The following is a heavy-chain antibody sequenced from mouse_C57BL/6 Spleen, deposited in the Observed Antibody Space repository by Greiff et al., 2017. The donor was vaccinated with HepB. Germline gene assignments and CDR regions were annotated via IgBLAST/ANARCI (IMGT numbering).Heavy chain of an antibody. V-gene: IGHV5-4*01. Sequence: EVQVVESGGGLVKPGGSLKLSCAASGFTFSSYAMSWVRQTPEKRLEWVATISDGGSYTYYPDNVKGRFTLSRDNAKNNLYLQMSHLKSEDTAMYYCARSTMITTWFAYWGQGTLVTVSA. CDR2: ISDGGSYT. D-gene: IGHD2-4*01. CDR1: GFTFSSYA. CDR3: ARSTMITTWFAY. J-gene: IGHJ3*01.